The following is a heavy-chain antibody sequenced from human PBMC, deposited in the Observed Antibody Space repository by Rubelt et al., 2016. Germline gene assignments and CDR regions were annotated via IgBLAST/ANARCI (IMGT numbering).Heavy chain of an antibody. V-gene: IGHV3-23*04. D-gene: IGHD4-17*01. CDR3: AKERDLGDYGDFDY. CDR1: GFTFSTYA. Sequence: EVQLVESGGGLVQPGGSLRLSCTASGFTFSTYAMSWVRQAPGKGLEWVAAIGGSGAATYYAESLKGRFSGSRDKSKNMLFLQMSSLTAEDTALYYCAKERDLGDYGDFDYWGQGSLVTVSS. J-gene: IGHJ4*02. CDR2: IGGSGAAT.